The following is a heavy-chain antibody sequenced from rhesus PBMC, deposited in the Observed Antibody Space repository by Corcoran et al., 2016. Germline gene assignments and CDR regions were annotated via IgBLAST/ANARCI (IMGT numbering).Heavy chain of an antibody. V-gene: IGHV4-147*01. Sequence: QVQLQESGPGLVKPSETLSLTCAVSGGSIRSDHWSGVRQSPGKGVEWIGYIYGGSGSTSYNPSLKSRVTISTDTSKNQFSLKLRSVTAADTAMYYCARVNYGLDSWGQGVVVTISS. J-gene: IGHJ6*01. CDR3: ARVNYGLDS. CDR1: GGSIRSDH. CDR2: IYGGSGST.